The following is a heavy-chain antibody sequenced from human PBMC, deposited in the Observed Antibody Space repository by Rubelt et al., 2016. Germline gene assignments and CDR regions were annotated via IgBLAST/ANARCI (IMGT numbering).Heavy chain of an antibody. D-gene: IGHD7-27*01. CDR1: AFSFTSYW. Sequence: EVQLVESGGGLVQPGGSLRLSCTASAFSFTSYWMAWVRQAPGNGLEWVATIKPDGSEQYYVDSVKGRFAIFRDNAKNSRFLQMNSLRIEDTALYYCATDLNWENYWGQGTLVTVSS. J-gene: IGHJ4*02. V-gene: IGHV3-7*04. CDR2: IKPDGSEQ. CDR3: ATDLNWENY.